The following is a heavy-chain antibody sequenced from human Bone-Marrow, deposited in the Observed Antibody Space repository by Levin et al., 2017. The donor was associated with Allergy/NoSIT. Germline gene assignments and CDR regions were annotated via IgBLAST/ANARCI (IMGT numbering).Heavy chain of an antibody. D-gene: IGHD6-6*01. V-gene: IGHV4-59*08. J-gene: IGHJ6*02. CDR1: GGSISSYY. CDR2: IYYSGST. CDR3: ARQMDSSSSTYYYYDGMDG. Sequence: TSETLSLTCTVSGGSISSYYWSWIRQPPGKGLEWIGYIYYSGSTNYNPSLKSRVTISVDTSKNQFSLKLSSVTAADTAVYYCARQMDSSSSTYYYYDGMDGWGQGTTVTVSS.